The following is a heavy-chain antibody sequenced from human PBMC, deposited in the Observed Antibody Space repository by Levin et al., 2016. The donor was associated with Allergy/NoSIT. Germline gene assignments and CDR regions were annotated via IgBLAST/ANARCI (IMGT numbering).Heavy chain of an antibody. V-gene: IGHV1-69*01. Sequence: WVRQAPGQGLEWMGGLIPFFGVPDYAQKFQGRVTITADESTSTAYMELNSLGSDDTGVYYCASRTAMPPFYYHYYGMDVWGPGTAVTSP. J-gene: IGHJ6*02. CDR3: ASRTAMPPFYYHYYGMDV. D-gene: IGHD5-18*01. CDR2: LIPFFGVP.